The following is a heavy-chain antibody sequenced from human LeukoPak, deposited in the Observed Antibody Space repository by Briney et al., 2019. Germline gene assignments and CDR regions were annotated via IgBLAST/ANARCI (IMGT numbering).Heavy chain of an antibody. Sequence: PGRSLRLSCAASGFTFSSYGMHWVRQAPGKGLEWVAVIWYDGSNKYYADPVKGRFTISRDNSKNTLDLQRNSLRAEDTAVYYCARDRGPYVLLWFGELNWFDPWGQGPLVTVSS. CDR1: GFTFSSYG. CDR2: IWYDGSNK. J-gene: IGHJ5*02. V-gene: IGHV3-33*01. D-gene: IGHD3-10*01. CDR3: ARDRGPYVLLWFGELNWFDP.